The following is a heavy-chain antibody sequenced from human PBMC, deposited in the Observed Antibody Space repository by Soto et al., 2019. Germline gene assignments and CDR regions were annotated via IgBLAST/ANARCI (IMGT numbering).Heavy chain of an antibody. Sequence: PGGSLRLSFAPSGFIFSNYAMSWVRQAGGKGLEWVSAISGSGADTYYTESVKGRFTISRDNFKNTLYLQMNSLRAEDTAVYYCAKDTARGGGSVFDYWGQGTLVTVSS. CDR3: AKDTARGGGSVFDY. CDR2: ISGSGADT. V-gene: IGHV3-23*01. CDR1: GFIFSNYA. D-gene: IGHD2-15*01. J-gene: IGHJ4*02.